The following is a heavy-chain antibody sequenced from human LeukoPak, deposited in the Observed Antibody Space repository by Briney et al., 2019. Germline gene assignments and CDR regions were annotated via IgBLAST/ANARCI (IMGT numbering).Heavy chain of an antibody. J-gene: IGHJ4*02. D-gene: IGHD2-2*01. Sequence: GGSLRLSCAASGFTVSSNYMSWVRQAPGKGLEWVSVIYSGGSTYYADSVKGRFTISRDNSKNTLYLQMNSLRAEDTAVYYCARERYGYCSSTSCYAGGHSFDYWGQGTLVTVSS. CDR1: GFTVSSNY. CDR2: IYSGGST. CDR3: ARERYGYCSSTSCYAGGHSFDY. V-gene: IGHV3-53*01.